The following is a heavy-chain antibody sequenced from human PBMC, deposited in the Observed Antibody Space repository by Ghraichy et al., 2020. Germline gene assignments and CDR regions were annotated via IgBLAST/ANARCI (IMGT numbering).Heavy chain of an antibody. CDR3: ARVFGGEGSGWYAYDY. V-gene: IGHV1-18*01. CDR2: ISPYNGNR. CDR1: GYTFTSYG. J-gene: IGHJ4*02. D-gene: IGHD6-19*01. Sequence: ASVKVSCQASGYTFTSYGINWVRQAPGQGLEWMGWISPYNGNRNYAQNLQGRVTMTTDTSTNTAYMELRSLRSDDTAVYYCARVFGGEGSGWYAYDYWGQGTLVTVSS.